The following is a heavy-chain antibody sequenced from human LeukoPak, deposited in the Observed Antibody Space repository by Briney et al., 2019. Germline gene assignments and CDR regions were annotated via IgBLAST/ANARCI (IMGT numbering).Heavy chain of an antibody. Sequence: PGGSLRLSCAAPGFTFADYGMSWVRQAPGKGLEWVSGINWNGGITEYADSVKGRFTISRDNTRNSLYLQMNSLRAEDTALYYCAREHSSGWFYFASWGQGTLVTVSS. D-gene: IGHD6-19*01. CDR1: GFTFADYG. CDR3: AREHSSGWFYFAS. CDR2: INWNGGIT. J-gene: IGHJ4*02. V-gene: IGHV3-20*04.